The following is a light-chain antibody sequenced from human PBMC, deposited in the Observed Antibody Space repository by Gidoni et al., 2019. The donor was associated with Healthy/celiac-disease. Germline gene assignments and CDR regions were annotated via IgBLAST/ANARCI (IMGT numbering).Light chain of an antibody. CDR3: GTWDSSLSAV. Sequence: QSVLTQPPSVSAAPGQKVTTSCSGSSSNIGNNYLTWYQQRPGTAPKPLIYDNNKRPSGIPDRFSGSKSGTSATLGITGLQTGDEADYYCGTWDSSLSAVFGGGPKLTVL. CDR1: SSNIGNNY. CDR2: DNN. V-gene: IGLV1-51*01. J-gene: IGLJ2*01.